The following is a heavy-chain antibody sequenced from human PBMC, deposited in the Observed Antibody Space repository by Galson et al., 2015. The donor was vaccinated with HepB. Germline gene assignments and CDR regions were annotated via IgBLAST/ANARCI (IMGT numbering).Heavy chain of an antibody. D-gene: IGHD7-27*01. CDR1: GFSLSTSGMC. CDR3: ARIRLTGDPDF. V-gene: IGHV2-70*11. J-gene: IGHJ4*02. CDR2: IDWDDDK. Sequence: PALVKPTQTLTLTCTFSGFSLSTSGMCVGWIRQPPGKSLEWLARIDWDDDKYYRPSLMTRLTISKDTAKNQVALTMTNVDPVDTATYYCARIRLTGDPDFWGQGTLVTVSS.